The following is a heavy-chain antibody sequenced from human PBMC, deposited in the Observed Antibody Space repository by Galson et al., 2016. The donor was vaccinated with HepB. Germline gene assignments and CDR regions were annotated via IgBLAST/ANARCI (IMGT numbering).Heavy chain of an antibody. D-gene: IGHD6-19*01. Sequence: SLRLSCAASGFTFSNAWMSWVRQAPGKGLEWVAVIWYDGSNKYYADSVKGRFTISRDNSKNTLYLQMNSLRAEDTAVYYCARDAPVAVTAFDIWGQGTMVTVSS. CDR2: IWYDGSNK. CDR1: GFTFSNAW. V-gene: IGHV3-33*08. J-gene: IGHJ3*02. CDR3: ARDAPVAVTAFDI.